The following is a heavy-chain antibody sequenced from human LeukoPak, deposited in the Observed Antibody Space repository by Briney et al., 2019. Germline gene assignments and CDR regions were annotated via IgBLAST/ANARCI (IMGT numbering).Heavy chain of an antibody. V-gene: IGHV3-66*01. CDR3: VRGWDY. CDR2: IYGGGTT. J-gene: IGHJ4*02. D-gene: IGHD2-15*01. CDR1: GFXVSGNY. Sequence: GGSLRPSCAASGFXVSGNYISWVRQAPGKGLEWVSVIYGGGTTYYTDSVKGRFTLSRDNSKSTVYLQMNNLRAEDTAVYYCVRGWDYWGQGTLVTVSS.